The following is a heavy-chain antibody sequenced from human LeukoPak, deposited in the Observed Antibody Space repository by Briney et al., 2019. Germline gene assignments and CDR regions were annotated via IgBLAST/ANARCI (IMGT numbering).Heavy chain of an antibody. J-gene: IGHJ6*02. CDR3: AREKGGEAAAEDPYYYYGMDV. V-gene: IGHV3-21*01. CDR2: ISSSRSYI. D-gene: IGHD6-13*01. CDR1: GFTFSSYW. Sequence: GGSLRLSCAASGFTFSSYWMHWVRQAPGKGLEWVSSISSSRSYIYYADSVKGRFTISRDNAKNSLYLQMNSLRAEDTAMYYCAREKGGEAAAEDPYYYYGMDVWGQGTTVTVSS.